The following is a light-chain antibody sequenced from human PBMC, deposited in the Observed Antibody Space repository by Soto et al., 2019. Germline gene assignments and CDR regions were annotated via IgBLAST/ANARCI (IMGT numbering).Light chain of an antibody. Sequence: DIQMTQSPPSLSASVGDRVTITCRASQSINIYLNWYQQSPGKAPNLLIYGASSLQSGVPSRFSGGGTGTDFTLTISSLQPEDFATYYCQQSHTIPWTFGPGTNVEIK. CDR1: QSINIY. CDR2: GAS. V-gene: IGKV1-39*01. J-gene: IGKJ1*01. CDR3: QQSHTIPWT.